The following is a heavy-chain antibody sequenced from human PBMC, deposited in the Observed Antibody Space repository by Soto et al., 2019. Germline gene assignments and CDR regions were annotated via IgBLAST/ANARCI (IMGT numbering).Heavy chain of an antibody. CDR2: ISGYNGDT. D-gene: IGHD2-8*01. CDR3: AKNGQPPYYYYGLDV. Sequence: QGQLVQSEAEVKKPGASVKVSCKASGYTFTRYGISWVRQAPGQGLTWMGWISGYNGDTTYAQKFQGRVSMTIDTSTGTAYMELRSLTSDDTAAYYCAKNGQPPYYYYGLDVWGQGTKVTVSS. V-gene: IGHV1-18*01. CDR1: GYTFTRYG. J-gene: IGHJ6*02.